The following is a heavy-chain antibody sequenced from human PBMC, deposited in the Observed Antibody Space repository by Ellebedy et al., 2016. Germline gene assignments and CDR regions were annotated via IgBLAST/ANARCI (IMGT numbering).Heavy chain of an antibody. D-gene: IGHD1-7*01. CDR2: MSYNGANK. J-gene: IGHJ4*02. CDR1: GFNFNDHA. Sequence: GESLKISXAASGFNFNDHAMFWVRQAPGKGLGWVAIMSYNGANKYYGDSVRGRFAISRDNSKNILFLEMNSLRVEDTGVYFCAKDSIIGSTLAKGFGGTIDDWGQGTLVAVSS. V-gene: IGHV3-30*18. CDR3: AKDSIIGSTLAKGFGGTIDD.